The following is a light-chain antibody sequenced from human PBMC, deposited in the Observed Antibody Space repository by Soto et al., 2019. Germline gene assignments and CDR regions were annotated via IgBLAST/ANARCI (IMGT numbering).Light chain of an antibody. V-gene: IGLV1-44*01. CDR2: SNNN. CDR1: SSNSGSNT. Sequence: SVLTQAPSVSSTPGRRVTMSCSGSSSNSGSNTVNLYQKLAGRAPKLLVYSNNNNRPSGDPARFFGFKSGTSASLAISGLQSEDESDYYCAAWDDRFTGPVFGGSTNLTVL. CDR3: AAWDDRFTGPV. J-gene: IGLJ3*02.